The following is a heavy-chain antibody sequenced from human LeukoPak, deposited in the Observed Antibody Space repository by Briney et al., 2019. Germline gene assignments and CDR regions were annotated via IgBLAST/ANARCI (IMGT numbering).Heavy chain of an antibody. Sequence: GASVKVSCKASGYTFTGYYMHWVRQAPGQGLEWMGWINPNSGGTNFAQKFQDRVTMTRDTSISTAYMELSRLRSDDTAVYYCARENYGDYNNWFDPWGQGTLVTVSS. D-gene: IGHD4-17*01. V-gene: IGHV1-2*02. CDR3: ARENYGDYNNWFDP. CDR1: GYTFTGYY. CDR2: INPNSGGT. J-gene: IGHJ5*02.